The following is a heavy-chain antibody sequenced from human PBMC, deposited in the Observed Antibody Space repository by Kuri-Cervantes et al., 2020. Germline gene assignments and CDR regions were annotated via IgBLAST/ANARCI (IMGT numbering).Heavy chain of an antibody. V-gene: IGHV6-1*01. J-gene: IGHJ6*03. CDR3: ARGFTSGPYHYYMDV. D-gene: IGHD6-19*01. Sequence: LTCAISGVSVSGNSAALNWSRQSPSRGLEWLGRTYYRSKWYNDYAVSVKSRISIHPDTSKNQFSLQLNSVTPEDTAVYYCARGFTSGPYHYYMDVLGEGPTVTVSS. CDR1: GVSVSGNSAA. CDR2: TYYRSKWYN.